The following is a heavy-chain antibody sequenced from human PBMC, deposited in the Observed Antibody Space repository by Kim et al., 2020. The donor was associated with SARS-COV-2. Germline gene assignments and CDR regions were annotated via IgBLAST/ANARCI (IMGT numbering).Heavy chain of an antibody. CDR2: IYSGGST. V-gene: IGHV3-66*02. J-gene: IGHJ4*02. CDR1: GFTVSSNY. CDR3: ARSKRSGPYYFDY. D-gene: IGHD3-3*01. Sequence: GGSLRLSCAASGFTVSSNYMSWVRQAPGKGLEWVSVIYSGGSTYYADSVKGRFTISRDNSKNTLYLQMNSLRAEDTAVYYCARSKRSGPYYFDYWGQGTLVTVSS.